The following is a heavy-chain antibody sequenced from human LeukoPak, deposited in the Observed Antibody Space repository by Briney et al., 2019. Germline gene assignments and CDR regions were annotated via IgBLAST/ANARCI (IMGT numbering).Heavy chain of an antibody. V-gene: IGHV3-49*04. Sequence: GGSLRLSCTASGFTFADYNMNWVRQAPGKGLEWVGYIRSKTHDGTTDYVASVKGRFTISRDDSKSIAYLEMTSLKSEDTAVYYCSGGQQYPYVPEFDYWGQGTLVTVSS. CDR2: IRSKTHDGTT. J-gene: IGHJ4*02. CDR1: GFTFADYN. D-gene: IGHD3-10*02. CDR3: SGGQQYPYVPEFDY.